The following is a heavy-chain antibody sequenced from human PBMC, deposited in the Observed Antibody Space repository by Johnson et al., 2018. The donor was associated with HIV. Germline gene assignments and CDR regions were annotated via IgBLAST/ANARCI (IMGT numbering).Heavy chain of an antibody. V-gene: IGHV3-11*04. CDR2: ISSSGSPI. CDR3: AGTGTVSLCDAFDI. J-gene: IGHJ3*02. Sequence: QVQLVESGGGLIQPGGSLRLSCAASGFTFSDYYMSWIHQAPGKGLEWVSYISSSGSPIYYADSVKCRFTISRDNAKNSLYLQMNSLRADDTAVYVWAGTGTVSLCDAFDIWGQGTMVTVSS. CDR1: GFTFSDYY. D-gene: IGHD1/OR15-1a*01.